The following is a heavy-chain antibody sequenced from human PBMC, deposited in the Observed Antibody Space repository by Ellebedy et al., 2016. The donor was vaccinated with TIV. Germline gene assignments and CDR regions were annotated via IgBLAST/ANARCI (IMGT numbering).Heavy chain of an antibody. Sequence: SQTLSLTXAISGDRVSSNSAAWHWIRQSPSRGLEWLGRTYYRSKWYNDYTVSVKSRININPDTSKNQFSLQLNSVTPEDTAVYYCVREITVTYNYYGMDVWGQGTTVTVSS. D-gene: IGHD4-17*01. CDR2: TYYRSKWYN. CDR3: VREITVTYNYYGMDV. CDR1: GDRVSSNSAA. J-gene: IGHJ6*02. V-gene: IGHV6-1*01.